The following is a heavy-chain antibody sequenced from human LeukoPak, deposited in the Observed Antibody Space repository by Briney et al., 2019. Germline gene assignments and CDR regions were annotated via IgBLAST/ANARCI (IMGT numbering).Heavy chain of an antibody. CDR1: GGSISSGGYS. V-gene: IGHV4-30-2*03. J-gene: IGHJ3*01. CDR2: IYHSGTT. D-gene: IGHD3-16*01. Sequence: SETLSLTCAVSGGSISSGGYSWSWIRQPPGKGLEWIGYIYHSGTTYYNPSLKSRVIISVDTSKSQFSLKLNSVTAADTAVYYCARHAWGLNAFDVWGRGTMVIVSS. CDR3: ARHAWGLNAFDV.